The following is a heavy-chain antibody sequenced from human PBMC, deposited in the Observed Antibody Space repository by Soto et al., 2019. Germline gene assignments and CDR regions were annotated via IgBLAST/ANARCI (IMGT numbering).Heavy chain of an antibody. CDR1: GYSLSGYY. D-gene: IGHD5-12*01. Sequence: ASVKVSCKASGYSLSGYYLHWVRQAPGQGPEWMGWINPNSGGTKYVQKFQGRVTMTTDTSTTTAYLELRSLRSDDTAVYYCARHHGPTTSENWFDPWGQGTLVTVSS. V-gene: IGHV1-2*02. J-gene: IGHJ5*02. CDR3: ARHHGPTTSENWFDP. CDR2: INPNSGGT.